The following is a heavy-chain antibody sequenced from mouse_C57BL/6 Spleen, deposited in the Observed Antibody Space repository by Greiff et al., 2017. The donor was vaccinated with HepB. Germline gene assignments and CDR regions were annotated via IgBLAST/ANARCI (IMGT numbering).Heavy chain of an antibody. D-gene: IGHD1-1*01. CDR3: ASVTTVVAQYYFDY. CDR1: GYTFTSYW. Sequence: VQLQQPGAELVKPGASVKLSCKASGYTFTSYWMHWVKQRPGQGLEWIGMIHPNSGSTNYNEKFKSKATLTVDKSSSTAYMQLSSLTSEDSAVYDCASVTTVVAQYYFDYWGQGTTLTVSS. CDR2: IHPNSGST. J-gene: IGHJ2*01. V-gene: IGHV1-64*01.